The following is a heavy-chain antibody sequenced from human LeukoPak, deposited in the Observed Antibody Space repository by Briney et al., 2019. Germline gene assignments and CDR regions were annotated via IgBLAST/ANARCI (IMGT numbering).Heavy chain of an antibody. Sequence: GGSLRLSCAASGVTFSSYSMNWVPQAPGKGLEWGSSISNSSSYIYYADSVKGGFTISRDNAKNSLYLQMNSLRAEDTAVYYCARGGYYDCSGYYWGQGTLVTVSS. CDR3: ARGGYYDCSGYY. V-gene: IGHV3-21*01. CDR2: ISNSSSYI. D-gene: IGHD3-22*01. J-gene: IGHJ4*02. CDR1: GVTFSSYS.